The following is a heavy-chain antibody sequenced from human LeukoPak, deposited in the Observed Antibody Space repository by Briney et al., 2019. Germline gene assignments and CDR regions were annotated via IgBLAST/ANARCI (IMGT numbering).Heavy chain of an antibody. CDR1: GDSISSSSYY. Sequence: SETLSLTCTVSGDSISSSSYYWGWIRQPPGKGLEWIGSIYYSGNTYYNPSLKSRVTISVDTSKNQFSLKLSSVTAADTAVYYCARMPDILTGLDSWGQGTLVTVSS. CDR3: ARMPDILTGLDS. D-gene: IGHD3-9*01. J-gene: IGHJ4*02. V-gene: IGHV4-39*07. CDR2: IYYSGNT.